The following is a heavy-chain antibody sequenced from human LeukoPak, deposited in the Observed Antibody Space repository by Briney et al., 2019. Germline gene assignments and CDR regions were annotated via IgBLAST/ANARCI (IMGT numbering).Heavy chain of an antibody. CDR2: IRGKANGYAT. D-gene: IGHD2-15*01. CDR1: GFTFSGST. V-gene: IGHV3-73*01. Sequence: GGSLRLSCAASGFTFSGSTMHWVRQASGKGLEWVGRIRGKANGYATAYAASVKGRFTISRDDSKNTAYLQMNSLKTEDTAVYYCTRTSEIVGGHWGQGTLVTVSS. CDR3: TRTSEIVGGH. J-gene: IGHJ4*02.